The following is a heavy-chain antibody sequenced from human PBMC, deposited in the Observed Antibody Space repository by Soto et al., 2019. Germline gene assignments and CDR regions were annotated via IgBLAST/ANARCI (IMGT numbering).Heavy chain of an antibody. CDR2: IDPSDSYT. CDR1: GYSFTSYW. J-gene: IGHJ6*02. CDR3: ASPPKDCSTTSCYYYYGLDV. D-gene: IGHD2-2*01. V-gene: IGHV5-10-1*01. Sequence: PGESLKISCKGSGYSFTSYWISWVRQMPGKGLAWMGRIDPSDSYTNYSPSFQGHVTISADKSISTAYLQWSSLQASDTAMYYCASPPKDCSTTSCYYYYGLDVWGQGTKVTVSS.